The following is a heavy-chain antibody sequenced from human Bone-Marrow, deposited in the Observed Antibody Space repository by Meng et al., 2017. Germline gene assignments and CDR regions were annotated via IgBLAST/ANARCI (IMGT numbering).Heavy chain of an antibody. CDR3: AKGLRYFDWLFDY. D-gene: IGHD3-9*01. Sequence: GESLKISCTASGFTFSSYAMNWVRQAPGRGLEWVSIITGGGGTTAYADSVKGRFTISRDNSKNTLYLQMNSLRAEDTAVYYCAKGLRYFDWLFDYWGQGTLVTVSS. CDR2: ITGGGGTT. CDR1: GFTFSSYA. V-gene: IGHV3-23*01. J-gene: IGHJ4*02.